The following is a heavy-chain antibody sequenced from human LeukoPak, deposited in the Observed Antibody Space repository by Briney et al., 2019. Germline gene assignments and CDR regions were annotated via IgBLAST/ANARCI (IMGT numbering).Heavy chain of an antibody. D-gene: IGHD3-10*01. CDR1: GFTFDDYG. CDR3: ARVTSGSLGN. Sequence: GRSLRLSCAASGFTFDDYGMHWVRQAPGKGLEWVSGISWNSGSIAYADSVKGRFTISRDNSKNTLYLEMNSLRAEDTAVYYCARVTSGSLGNWGQGTLVTVSS. J-gene: IGHJ4*02. CDR2: ISWNSGSI. V-gene: IGHV3-9*01.